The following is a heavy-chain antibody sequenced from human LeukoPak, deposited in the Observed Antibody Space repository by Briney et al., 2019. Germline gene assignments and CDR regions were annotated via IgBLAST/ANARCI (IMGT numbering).Heavy chain of an antibody. D-gene: IGHD6-6*01. CDR1: GFTFSGFW. CDR3: ARSSYSSSSSV. V-gene: IGHV3-7*03. CDR2: INSDGSEG. J-gene: IGHJ3*01. Sequence: GGSLRLSCAVSGFTFSGFWTSWSRQAPGKGLEWVASINSDGSEGYYADVVKGRFTISRDNAKNSLYLQINSLRAEDTAVYYCARSSYSSSSSVWGQGTMVTVSS.